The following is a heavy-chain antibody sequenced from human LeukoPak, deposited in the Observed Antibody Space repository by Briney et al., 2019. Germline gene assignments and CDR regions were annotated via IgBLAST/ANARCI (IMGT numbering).Heavy chain of an antibody. CDR2: ISSSSSYI. V-gene: IGHV3-21*01. CDR3: ARDRGQQLAFDL. CDR1: GFTFSSYS. Sequence: GGSLRLSCAASGFTFSSYSMNWVRQAPGKGLEWVSSISSSSSYIYYADSVKGRFTISRDNAKNSLYLQMNSLRAEDTAVYYCARDRGQQLAFDLWGRGTLVTVSS. D-gene: IGHD6-13*01. J-gene: IGHJ2*01.